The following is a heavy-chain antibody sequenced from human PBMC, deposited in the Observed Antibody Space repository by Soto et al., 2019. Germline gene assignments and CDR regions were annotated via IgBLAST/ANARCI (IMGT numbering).Heavy chain of an antibody. D-gene: IGHD3-10*01. Sequence: ASETLSLTCTVSGGSISSGGYYWSWIRQPPGKGLEWIGYIYYSGSTNYNPSLKSRVTISVDTSKNQFSLKLSSVTAADTAVYYCARVGELLWFGELSGLRGFDPWGQGTLVTVSS. V-gene: IGHV4-61*08. CDR1: GGSISSGGYY. CDR3: ARVGELLWFGELSGLRGFDP. J-gene: IGHJ5*02. CDR2: IYYSGST.